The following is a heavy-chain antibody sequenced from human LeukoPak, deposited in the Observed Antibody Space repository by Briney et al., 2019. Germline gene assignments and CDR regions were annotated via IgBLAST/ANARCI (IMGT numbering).Heavy chain of an antibody. CDR1: GFTFSSYG. D-gene: IGHD3-10*01. J-gene: IGHJ4*02. CDR3: AKDAYGSGSYFDY. V-gene: IGHV3-30*18. Sequence: GGSLRPSCAASGFTFSSYGMHWVRQAPGKGLEWVAVISYDGSNKYYADSVKGRFTISRDDSKNTLYLQMNSLRAEDTAVYYCAKDAYGSGSYFDYWGQGTLVTVSS. CDR2: ISYDGSNK.